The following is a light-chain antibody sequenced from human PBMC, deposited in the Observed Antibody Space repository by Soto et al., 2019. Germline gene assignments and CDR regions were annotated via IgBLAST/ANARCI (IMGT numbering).Light chain of an antibody. CDR2: GAS. Sequence: ETVLTQSPGTLSLSPGERATLSCRASQSVRSSYLAWYQQKPGQTPRLLIYGASSRATGIPDRFSGSGSGTDLTLTISRLEPEDFAVYFCQQYSSPPATFGQGTKVEIK. J-gene: IGKJ1*01. CDR3: QQYSSPPAT. CDR1: QSVRSSY. V-gene: IGKV3-20*01.